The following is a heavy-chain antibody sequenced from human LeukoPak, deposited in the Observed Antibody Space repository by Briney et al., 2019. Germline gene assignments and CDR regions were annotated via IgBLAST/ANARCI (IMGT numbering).Heavy chain of an antibody. CDR1: GFTFSSYS. Sequence: GGSLRLSCAVSGFTFSSYSVNWVRQAPGKGLEWVSYISSSGSTIYYADSVKGRFTISRDNAKNSLYLQMNSLRAEDTAVYYCARGTYYYDSSGYIGYWGQGTLVTASS. CDR2: ISSSGSTI. CDR3: ARGTYYYDSSGYIGY. V-gene: IGHV3-48*01. D-gene: IGHD3-22*01. J-gene: IGHJ4*02.